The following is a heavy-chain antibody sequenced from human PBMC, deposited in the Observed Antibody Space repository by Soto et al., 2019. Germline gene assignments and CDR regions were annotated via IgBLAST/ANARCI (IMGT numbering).Heavy chain of an antibody. CDR3: AREQQWVVYGASDI. J-gene: IGHJ3*02. CDR2: MWHDGSNK. Sequence: QVQLVESGGGVVQPGRSLRLSCAASGFSLSTYGMYWVRQAPGKGLEWVAVMWHDGSNKDYADSVKGRFTISRDNSKNTLYLQMNSLRAEDTAGYYCAREQQWVVYGASDIWGQGTMVTVSS. CDR1: GFSLSTYG. V-gene: IGHV3-33*01. D-gene: IGHD6-19*01.